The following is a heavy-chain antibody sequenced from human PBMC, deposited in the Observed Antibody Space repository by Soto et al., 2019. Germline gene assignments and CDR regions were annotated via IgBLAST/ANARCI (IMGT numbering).Heavy chain of an antibody. CDR2: ISYDGTNK. J-gene: IGHJ4*02. D-gene: IGHD1-26*01. Sequence: QVQLVESGGGVVQPGRSLRLSCAASGFTFSSYAMHWVRQAPGKGLEWVAIISYDGTNKYYAYSGKGRFTISSDNSKNTLYQQMHSLRPEDTAMYYCAILSSGNYHRDYFAYWGQGTLVTVSS. CDR1: GFTFSSYA. CDR3: AILSSGNYHRDYFAY. V-gene: IGHV3-30*03.